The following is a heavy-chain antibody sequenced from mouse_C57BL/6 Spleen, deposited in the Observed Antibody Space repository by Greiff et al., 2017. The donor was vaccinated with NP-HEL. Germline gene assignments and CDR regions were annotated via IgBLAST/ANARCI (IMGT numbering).Heavy chain of an antibody. CDR1: GYTFTDYY. CDR3: ARSDIGNYDYAMDY. J-gene: IGHJ4*01. D-gene: IGHD2-1*01. Sequence: EVKLQQSGPELVKPGASVKISCKASGYTFTDYYMNWVKQSHGKSLEWIGDINPNNGGTSYNQKFKGKATLTVDKSSSTAYMELRSLTSEDSAVYYCARSDIGNYDYAMDYWGQGTSVTVSS. CDR2: INPNNGGT. V-gene: IGHV1-26*01.